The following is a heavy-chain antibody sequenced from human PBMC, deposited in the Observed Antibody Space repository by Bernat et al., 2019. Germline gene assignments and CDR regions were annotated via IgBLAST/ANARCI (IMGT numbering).Heavy chain of an antibody. CDR1: GFTVSSNY. Sequence: EVQLVESGGGLVQPGGSLRLSCAASGFTVSSNYMSWVRQAPGKGLEWVSVIYSGGSTYYADSVKGRFTIYRDNSKNTLYLQMNSLRAEDTAVYYCARADTIGYYYGMDVWGQGTTVTVSS. CDR3: ARADTIGYYYGMDV. D-gene: IGHD3-3*01. V-gene: IGHV3-66*01. CDR2: IYSGGST. J-gene: IGHJ6*02.